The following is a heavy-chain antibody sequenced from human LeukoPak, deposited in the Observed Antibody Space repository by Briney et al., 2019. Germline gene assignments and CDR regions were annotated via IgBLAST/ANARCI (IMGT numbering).Heavy chain of an antibody. D-gene: IGHD4-17*01. CDR2: ISHSGST. CDR1: GFTFSSYA. J-gene: IGHJ4*02. V-gene: IGHV4-34*01. CDR3: AREGPTVTTAVVDY. Sequence: GSLRLSCAASGFTFSSYAMSWISQPQGKGLEWIGEISHSGSTNYNPSLKSRVTISVDTSKNQFSLKLSSVTAADTAVYYCAREGPTVTTAVVDYWGQGTLVTVSS.